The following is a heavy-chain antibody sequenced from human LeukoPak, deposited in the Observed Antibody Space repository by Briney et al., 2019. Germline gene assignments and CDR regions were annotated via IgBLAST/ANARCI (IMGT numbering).Heavy chain of an antibody. J-gene: IGHJ4*02. CDR3: AREHTTVTSLLDY. D-gene: IGHD4-17*01. Sequence: LSLTCTVSGGSISNYFWSWIRQAPGKGLEWVAVIWYDGNNKYYADSVKGRFTISRDSSKNTMYLQMNSLRAEDTAVYYCAREHTTVTSLLDYWGQGTLVTVSS. CDR2: IWYDGNNK. CDR1: GGSISNYF. V-gene: IGHV3-33*08.